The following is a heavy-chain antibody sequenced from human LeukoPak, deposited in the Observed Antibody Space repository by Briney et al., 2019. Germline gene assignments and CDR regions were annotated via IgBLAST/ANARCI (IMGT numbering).Heavy chain of an antibody. CDR1: GGSISSSNW. CDR2: IYHSGST. V-gene: IGHV4-4*02. Sequence: SETLSLTCTVSGGSISSSNWWSWVRQPPGKGLEWIGEIYHSGSTNYNPSLKSRVTISVDKSKNQFSLKLSSVTAADTAVYYCAREPNRWYGIDYWGQGTLVTVSS. D-gene: IGHD3-10*01. J-gene: IGHJ4*02. CDR3: AREPNRWYGIDY.